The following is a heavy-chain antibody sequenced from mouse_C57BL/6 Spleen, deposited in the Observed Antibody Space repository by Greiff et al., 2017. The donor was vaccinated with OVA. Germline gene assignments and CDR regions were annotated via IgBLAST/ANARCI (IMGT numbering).Heavy chain of an antibody. J-gene: IGHJ4*01. CDR2: IRNKANGYTT. CDR1: GFTFTDYY. Sequence: EVKVVESGGGLVQPGGSLSLSCAASGFTFTDYYMSWVRQPPGQALEWLGFIRNKANGYTTEDRAYGKGRFTISSDNSQSLLYLPMKAPRAEDSATYYCARYPSPLDYWGQGTSVTVSS. V-gene: IGHV7-3*01. CDR3: ARYPSPLDY.